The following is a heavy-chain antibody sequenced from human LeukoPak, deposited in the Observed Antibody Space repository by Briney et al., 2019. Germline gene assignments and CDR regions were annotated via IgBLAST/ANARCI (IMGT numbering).Heavy chain of an antibody. CDR2: TSDSGRST. J-gene: IGHJ4*02. V-gene: IGHV3-23*01. Sequence: GGSLRLSCAASGFTFSGYAMSWVRQAPGKGLEWVSVTSDSGRSTYYADSVKGRFTISRDNSKNTLSLQMDSLRADDTAVYYCAKDQAAFGDYDFDYWGQGTLVTVSP. CDR1: GFTFSGYA. CDR3: AKDQAAFGDYDFDY. D-gene: IGHD4-17*01.